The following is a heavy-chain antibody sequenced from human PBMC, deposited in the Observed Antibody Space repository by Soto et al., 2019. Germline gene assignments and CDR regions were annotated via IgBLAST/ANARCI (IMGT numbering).Heavy chain of an antibody. D-gene: IGHD3-16*01. Sequence: QVQLRESGPGLVKPSEALSLTCTVSGDSVSNYYWNWIRQPPGKGLEWIGRIYYSGTTNYNPSLKSRVTISVDTSKNQFSLKLNSVTAADTAVYYCARQLGYGWFHPWGQGTLVTVSS. CDR2: IYYSGTT. CDR3: ARQLGYGWFHP. CDR1: GDSVSNYY. J-gene: IGHJ5*02. V-gene: IGHV4-59*08.